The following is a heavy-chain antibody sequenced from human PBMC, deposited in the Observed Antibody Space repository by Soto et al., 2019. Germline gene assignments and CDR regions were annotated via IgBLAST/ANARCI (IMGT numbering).Heavy chain of an antibody. CDR2: ISYDGSNK. CDR3: AKDRTAFDI. J-gene: IGHJ3*02. Sequence: QVQLVESGGGVVQPGRSLRLSCAASGFTFSSYGMHWVRQAPGKGLEWVAVISYDGSNKYYADSVKGRFTISRDNSKNTLYLQMNSLRAEDTAVYSCAKDRTAFDIWGQGTMVTVSS. V-gene: IGHV3-30*18. CDR1: GFTFSSYG.